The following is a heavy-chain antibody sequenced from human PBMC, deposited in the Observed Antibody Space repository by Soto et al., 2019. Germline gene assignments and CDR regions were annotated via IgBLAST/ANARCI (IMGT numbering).Heavy chain of an antibody. CDR2: TDDSGRT. J-gene: IGHJ5*01. V-gene: IGHV4-59*01. CDR3: ARADRKWLDS. CDR1: GGSIFGYF. Sequence: QVQLQESGPVLVKPSETLSLTCTVSGGSIFGYFWCWIRQPPGKGLEWIGYTDDSGRTNYNPTLTSRVTFSVDTSRLQVSLRLTYVTAADTAVYYWARADRKWLDSWGQGALVTVSS.